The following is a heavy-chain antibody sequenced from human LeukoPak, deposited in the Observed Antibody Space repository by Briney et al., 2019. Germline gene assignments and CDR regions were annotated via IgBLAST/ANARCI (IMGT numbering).Heavy chain of an antibody. CDR3: ARADDPYFYDSSGYYPDY. D-gene: IGHD3-22*01. Sequence: ASVKVSCKASGYTFTSYYMHWVRQAPGQGLEWMGWINPNSGGTNYAQKFQGRVTMTRDTSISTAYMELSRLRSDDAAVYFCARADDPYFYDSSGYYPDYWGQGTLVTVSS. V-gene: IGHV1-2*02. J-gene: IGHJ4*02. CDR2: INPNSGGT. CDR1: GYTFTSYY.